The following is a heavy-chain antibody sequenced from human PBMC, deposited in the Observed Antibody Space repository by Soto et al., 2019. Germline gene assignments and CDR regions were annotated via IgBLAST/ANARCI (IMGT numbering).Heavy chain of an antibody. V-gene: IGHV4-59*08. CDR2: IYYSGST. CDR3: ATRTYGSGSYYFDY. J-gene: IGHJ4*02. CDR1: DDSISSYY. D-gene: IGHD3-10*01. Sequence: SETLSLTCTVSDDSISSYYWTWIRQSPGKGLEWIGYIYYSGSTNYNPSLKSRVTISVDTSKNHFSLKLSSVTAADTAVYYCATRTYGSGSYYFDYWGQGTLVTVSS.